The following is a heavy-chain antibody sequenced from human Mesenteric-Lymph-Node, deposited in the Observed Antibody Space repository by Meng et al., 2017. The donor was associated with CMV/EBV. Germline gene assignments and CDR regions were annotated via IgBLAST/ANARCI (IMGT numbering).Heavy chain of an antibody. CDR1: GFTFDDYA. CDR2: ISWNSGSI. Sequence: SLKISCAASGFTFDDYAMHWVRQAPGKGLEWVSGISWNSGSIGYADSVKGRFTISRDNSKNTLYLQMNSLRAEDTAVYYCAKDWIWGQGTMVTVSS. V-gene: IGHV3-9*01. J-gene: IGHJ3*02. CDR3: AKDWI.